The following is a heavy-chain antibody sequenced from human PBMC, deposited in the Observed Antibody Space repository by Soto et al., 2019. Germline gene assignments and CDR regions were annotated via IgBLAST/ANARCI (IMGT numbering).Heavy chain of an antibody. CDR3: AREVTMVRGARVYGMDV. J-gene: IGHJ6*02. D-gene: IGHD3-10*01. CDR1: GYMFTSYN. CDR2: INPNSGGT. Sequence: QVQLEQSGTEVKKPGASVKVSCKASGYMFTSYNMHWVRQAPGQGLEWMGWINPNSGGTNDAQKFQVRVTMTRDLPSSTAYMELSRLRSDDTAVYYCAREVTMVRGARVYGMDVWGQGTTVTVSS. V-gene: IGHV1-2*02.